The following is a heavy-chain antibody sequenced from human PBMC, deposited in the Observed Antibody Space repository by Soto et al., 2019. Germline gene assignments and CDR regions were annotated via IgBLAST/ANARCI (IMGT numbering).Heavy chain of an antibody. D-gene: IGHD6-13*01. V-gene: IGHV4-31*03. J-gene: IGHJ4*02. CDR3: ARVVYSGKFFDY. CDR1: GGSISSGGHY. CDR2: IYHSGST. Sequence: PSETLSLTCTVSGGSISSGGHYWSWIRQHPGKGLEWIGYIYHSGSTYYNPSLKSRVTISVDTSEKQFSLQLSSVTAADTAVYYCARVVYSGKFFDYWDQGTPVTVSS.